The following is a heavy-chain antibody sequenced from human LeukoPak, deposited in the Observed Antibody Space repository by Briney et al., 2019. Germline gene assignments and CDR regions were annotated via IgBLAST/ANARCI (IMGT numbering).Heavy chain of an antibody. V-gene: IGHV3-74*01. CDR2: TYTDGSGT. J-gene: IGHJ4*02. CDR3: TRDLRYCTSTSCYDPYFDH. CDR1: GFTFSNYW. Sequence: GGSLRLSCAASGFTFSNYWMHWVRQAPGKGLVWVSRTYTDGSGTSYADSVKGRFTISRDNAKNTLYLQMNSLRAEDTAVYYCTRDLRYCTSTSCYDPYFDHWGQGTLVTVSS. D-gene: IGHD2-2*01.